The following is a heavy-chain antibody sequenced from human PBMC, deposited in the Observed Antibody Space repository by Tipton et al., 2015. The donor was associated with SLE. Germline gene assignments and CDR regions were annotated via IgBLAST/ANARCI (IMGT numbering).Heavy chain of an antibody. CDR3: VVCSPSSCSYFDY. D-gene: IGHD2-2*01. CDR1: GGSINTYY. V-gene: IGHV4-4*07. CDR2: IYTVGNN. Sequence: LRLSCIVSGGSINTYYWAWVRQPAGKGLEWIGRIYTVGNNKYNPSLESRVSLSVDTSRGQFFLEVRSVTAADTAVYYCVVCSPSSCSYFDYWGQGRLVTVSS. J-gene: IGHJ4*02.